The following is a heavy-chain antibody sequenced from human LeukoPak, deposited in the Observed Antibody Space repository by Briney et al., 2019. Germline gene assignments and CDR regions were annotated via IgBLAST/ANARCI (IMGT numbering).Heavy chain of an antibody. CDR1: GYTFTSYG. CDR2: INPDSGGT. J-gene: IGHJ4*02. Sequence: ASVKVSCKASGYTFTSYGISWVRQAPGQGLEWMGWINPDSGGTNYAQKFQGRVTMTRDTSISTAYMEVRRLRSDDTAVYYCARNSGGYDVDYWGQGTLVTVSS. V-gene: IGHV1-2*02. D-gene: IGHD5-12*01. CDR3: ARNSGGYDVDY.